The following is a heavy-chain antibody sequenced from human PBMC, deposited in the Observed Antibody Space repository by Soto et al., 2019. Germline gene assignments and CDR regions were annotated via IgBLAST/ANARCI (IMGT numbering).Heavy chain of an antibody. CDR3: TRTRITIFGVVRDYGMDV. V-gene: IGHV1-18*01. CDR1: GYTFTSYG. Sequence: ASVKVSCKASGYTFTSYGISWVRQAPGQGLEWMGWISAYNGNTNYAQKLQGRVTMTTDTSTSTAYMELRSLRSDDTAVYYCTRTRITIFGVVRDYGMDVWGQGTTVTVSS. J-gene: IGHJ6*02. D-gene: IGHD3-3*01. CDR2: ISAYNGNT.